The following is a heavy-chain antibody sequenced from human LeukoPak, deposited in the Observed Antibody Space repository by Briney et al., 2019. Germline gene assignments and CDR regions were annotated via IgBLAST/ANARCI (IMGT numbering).Heavy chain of an antibody. CDR3: ARVVSSGYYDTYYFDY. J-gene: IGHJ4*02. D-gene: IGHD3-22*01. Sequence: PSETLSLTCTVSGGSISSYYWSWIRQPPGKGLEWSGNIYYSGSTNYNPSLKSRVTISVDTSKNQFSLKLSSVTAADTAVYYCARVVSSGYYDTYYFDYWGQGTLVTVSS. CDR1: GGSISSYY. CDR2: IYYSGST. V-gene: IGHV4-59*01.